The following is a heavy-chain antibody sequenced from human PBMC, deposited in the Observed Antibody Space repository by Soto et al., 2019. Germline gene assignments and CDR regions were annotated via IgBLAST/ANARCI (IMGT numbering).Heavy chain of an antibody. CDR3: AKGEAAYCGGDCYPNPDY. Sequence: GGSLRLSCAASGFTFSSYGMHWVRQAPGKGLGWVAVISYDGSNKYYADSVKGRFTISRDNSKNTLYLQMNSLRAEDTAVYYCAKGEAAYCGGDCYPNPDYWGQGTLVTVSS. CDR2: ISYDGSNK. J-gene: IGHJ4*02. CDR1: GFTFSSYG. V-gene: IGHV3-30*18. D-gene: IGHD2-21*02.